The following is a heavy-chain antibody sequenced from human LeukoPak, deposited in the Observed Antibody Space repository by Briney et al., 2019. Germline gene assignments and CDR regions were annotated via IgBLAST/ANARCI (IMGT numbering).Heavy chain of an antibody. V-gene: IGHV3-30-3*01. J-gene: IGHJ5*02. Sequence: PGRSLRLSCAASGFTFSSYAMHWVRQAPGKGLEWVAVISYDGSNKYYADSVNGRFTISRDNSKNTLSLQMNSLRAADTAVYYCAKGGLRDGYSYASWGQGTLITVSS. CDR2: ISYDGSNK. D-gene: IGHD5-24*01. CDR3: AKGGLRDGYSYAS. CDR1: GFTFSSYA.